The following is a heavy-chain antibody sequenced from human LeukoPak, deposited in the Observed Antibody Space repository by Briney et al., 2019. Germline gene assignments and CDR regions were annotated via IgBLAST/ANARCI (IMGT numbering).Heavy chain of an antibody. V-gene: IGHV3-7*01. CDR2: IKQDGSEK. D-gene: IGHD5-12*01. CDR3: VRAFGGYDSQRFYYNMDV. CDR1: GFTFSSYW. J-gene: IGHJ6*03. Sequence: PGGSLRLSCAASGFTFSSYWMSWVRQAPGKGLEWVANIKQDGSEKYYVDSVKGRFTISRDNAKNSLYLEMSSLRVEDTAVYYCVRAFGGYDSQRFYYNMDVWGKGTTVTVSS.